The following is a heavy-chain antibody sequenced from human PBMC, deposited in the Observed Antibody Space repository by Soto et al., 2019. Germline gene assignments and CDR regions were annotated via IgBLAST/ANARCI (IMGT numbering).Heavy chain of an antibody. CDR2: IYSGGST. CDR1: GFTVSSNC. D-gene: IGHD5-18*01. CDR3: ARGGTAMGYYYYGMDV. V-gene: IGHV3-66*01. Sequence: SGGSLRLSCAASGFTVSSNCMSWVRQAPGKGLEWVSVIYSGGSTYYADSVKGRFTISRDNSKNTLYLQMNSLRAEDTAVYYCARGGTAMGYYYYGMDVWGQGTTVTVSS. J-gene: IGHJ6*02.